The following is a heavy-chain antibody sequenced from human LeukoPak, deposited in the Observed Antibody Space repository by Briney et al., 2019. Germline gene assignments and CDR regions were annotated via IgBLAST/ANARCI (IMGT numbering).Heavy chain of an antibody. CDR1: GYTFTGYY. D-gene: IGHD2-15*01. V-gene: IGHV1-2*02. CDR2: INPNSGGT. CDR3: ARDRSTGYCSGGSCYSRHFQH. J-gene: IGHJ1*01. Sequence: GASVKVSCKASGYTFTGYYMHWMRPAPGQGLEWMGWINPNSGGTNYAQKFQGRVTMTRDTSISTAYMELSRLRSDDTAVYYCARDRSTGYCSGGSCYSRHFQHWGQGTLVTVSS.